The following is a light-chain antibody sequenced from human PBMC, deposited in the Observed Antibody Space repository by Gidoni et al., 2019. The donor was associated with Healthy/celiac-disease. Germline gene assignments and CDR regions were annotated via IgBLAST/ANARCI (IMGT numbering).Light chain of an antibody. V-gene: IGLV3-1*01. J-gene: IGLJ2*01. Sequence: YELTQPPSVSVSPGQTASITCSGDKLGDKYACWYQQKPGQSPVLVIYQDSKRPSGIPERFSGSNSGNTATLTISGTQAMDEADYYCQAWDSSTAVFGGGTKLTVL. CDR1: KLGDKY. CDR2: QDS. CDR3: QAWDSSTAV.